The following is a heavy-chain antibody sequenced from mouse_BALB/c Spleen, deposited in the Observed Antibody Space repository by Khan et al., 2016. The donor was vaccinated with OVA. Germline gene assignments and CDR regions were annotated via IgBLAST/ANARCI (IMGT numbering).Heavy chain of an antibody. CDR2: IWGDGST. V-gene: IGHV2-3*01. CDR1: GFSLTTYG. J-gene: IGHJ1*01. CDR3: AKSKVWYFDV. Sequence: QVQLQQSGPGLVAPSQSLSITCTVSGFSLTTYGVNWVRQPPGKGLEWLGVIWGDGSTNYHSALISRLSISKDNSKSQVFLKLNSLQSDDTATYYCAKSKVWYFDVWGAGTTVTVSS.